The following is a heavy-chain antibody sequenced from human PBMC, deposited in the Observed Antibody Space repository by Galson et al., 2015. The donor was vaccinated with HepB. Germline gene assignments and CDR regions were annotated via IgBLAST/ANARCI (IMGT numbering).Heavy chain of an antibody. CDR1: GYTFTGYY. Sequence: SVKVSCKASGYTFTGYYIHWVRQAPGQGLEWMGRINPNSGGTHYAQNFLGRVTMARDTSISTAYMELSRLRSDDTAVYYCARDMEMTTVTLVYSMDVWGQGTAVTVSS. V-gene: IGHV1-2*06. CDR3: ARDMEMTTVTLVYSMDV. D-gene: IGHD4-17*01. CDR2: INPNSGGT. J-gene: IGHJ6*02.